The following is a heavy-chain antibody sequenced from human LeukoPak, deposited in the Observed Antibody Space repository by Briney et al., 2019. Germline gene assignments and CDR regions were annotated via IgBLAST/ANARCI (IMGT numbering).Heavy chain of an antibody. CDR3: ARQKNYDSSGYSDYGMDV. Sequence: ASVKVSCKASGYTFTSYDIDWARQATGQGLEWMGWMNPNSGNTGYAQKFQGRVTMTRNTSISTAYMELSSLRSGDTAVYYCARQKNYDSSGYSDYGMDVWGQGTTVTVSS. CDR2: MNPNSGNT. J-gene: IGHJ6*02. D-gene: IGHD3-22*01. V-gene: IGHV1-8*01. CDR1: GYTFTSYD.